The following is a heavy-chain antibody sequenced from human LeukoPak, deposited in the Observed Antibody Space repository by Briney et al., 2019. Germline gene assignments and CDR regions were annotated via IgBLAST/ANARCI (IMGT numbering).Heavy chain of an antibody. CDR1: GYPFRNYD. J-gene: IGHJ4*02. CDR2: INPHSGKT. D-gene: IGHD3-16*01. V-gene: IGHV1-8*01. Sequence: ASVKVSCKTSGYPFRNYDINWVRQATGQGLEWMGWINPHSGKTGCAQKFQGRVTMTTDTSTSTAYMELRSLRSDDTAVYYCARVRDYGGIGEDYWGQGTLVTVSS. CDR3: ARVRDYGGIGEDY.